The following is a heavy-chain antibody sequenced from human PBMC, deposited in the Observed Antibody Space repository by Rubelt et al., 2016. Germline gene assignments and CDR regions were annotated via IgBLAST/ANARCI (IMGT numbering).Heavy chain of an antibody. J-gene: IGHJ3*02. CDR2: IYTSGST. CDR3: ARAARSLVRDILTGYYSEHDDAFDI. CDR1: GGSISSYY. D-gene: IGHD3-9*01. V-gene: IGHV4-4*07. Sequence: ESGPGPVKPSETLSLTCTVSGGSISSYYWSWIRQPAGKGLEWIGRIYTSGSTNYNPSLKSRVTISVDTSKNQFSLKLSSVTAADTAVYYCARAARSLVRDILTGYYSEHDDAFDIWGQGTMVTVSS.